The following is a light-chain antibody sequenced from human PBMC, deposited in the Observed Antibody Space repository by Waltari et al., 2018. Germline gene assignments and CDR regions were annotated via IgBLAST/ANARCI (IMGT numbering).Light chain of an antibody. CDR3: TSYISGTTLVI. J-gene: IGLJ2*01. CDR1: SSDLNGYNY. Sequence: QSALTQPASVSGSPGQSITISCTGISSDLNGYNYVSWYQKYPGKAPKLIIYEVSNRPSGVSNSFAGSKSGNTASLSISGLQAEDEADYYCTSYISGTTLVIFGGGTKLTVL. CDR2: EVS. V-gene: IGLV2-14*01.